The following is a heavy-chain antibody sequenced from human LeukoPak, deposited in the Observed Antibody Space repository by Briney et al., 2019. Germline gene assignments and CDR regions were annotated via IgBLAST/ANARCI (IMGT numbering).Heavy chain of an antibody. CDR2: ISAYNGNT. V-gene: IGHV1-18*01. Sequence: ASVKVSCTASGYTFTSYGISWVRQAPGQGPEWMGWISAYNGNTNYAQKLQGRVTMTTDTSTSTAYMELRSLRSDDTAVYYCARDRRLGITGTTYYGMDVWGQGTTVTVSS. CDR1: GYTFTSYG. CDR3: ARDRRLGITGTTYYGMDV. D-gene: IGHD1-7*01. J-gene: IGHJ6*02.